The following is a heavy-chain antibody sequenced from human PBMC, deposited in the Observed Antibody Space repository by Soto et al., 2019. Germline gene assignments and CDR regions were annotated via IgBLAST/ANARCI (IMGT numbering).Heavy chain of an antibody. J-gene: IGHJ6*03. V-gene: IGHV4-31*03. CDR2: IYYSGGT. CDR3: ARDRSGSSVFYYYYMDV. Sequence: QVQLQESGPGLVKPSQTLSLTCTVSGGSISSGGYYWSWIRQHPGKGLEWIGYIYYSGGTYYNPSLKSRVTISVDTSKNQFSLKLSSVTAADTAVYYCARDRSGSSVFYYYYMDVWGKGTTVTVSS. CDR1: GGSISSGGYY. D-gene: IGHD6-6*01.